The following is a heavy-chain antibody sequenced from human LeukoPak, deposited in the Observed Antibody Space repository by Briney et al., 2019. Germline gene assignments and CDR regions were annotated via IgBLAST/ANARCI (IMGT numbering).Heavy chain of an antibody. D-gene: IGHD2-2*01. CDR2: IKNKTNGGTT. V-gene: IGHV3-15*01. J-gene: IGHJ4*02. CDR1: GFIFSSAW. Sequence: QPGGSLRLSCAASGFIFSSAWMTWVRQAPGKGLEWVGHIKNKTNGGTTDYAAPVKGRFIISRDDSKNTLYLQMNGLRTEDTAVYYCARGFCSSTSCYQGPFDFWGQGTLVTVSS. CDR3: ARGFCSSTSCYQGPFDF.